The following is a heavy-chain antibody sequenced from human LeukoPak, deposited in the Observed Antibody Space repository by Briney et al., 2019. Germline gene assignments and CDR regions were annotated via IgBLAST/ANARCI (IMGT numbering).Heavy chain of an antibody. V-gene: IGHV4-34*01. J-gene: IGHJ4*02. CDR1: GGPFSGYY. D-gene: IGHD3-22*01. CDR2: INHSGST. Sequence: SETLSLTCAVYGGPFSGYYWSWIRQPPGKGLEWIGEINHSGSTYYNPSLKSRVTISVDTSKNQFSLKLSSVTAADTAVYYCARPYYYDSSGYHYYFDYWGQGTLVTVSS. CDR3: ARPYYYDSSGYHYYFDY.